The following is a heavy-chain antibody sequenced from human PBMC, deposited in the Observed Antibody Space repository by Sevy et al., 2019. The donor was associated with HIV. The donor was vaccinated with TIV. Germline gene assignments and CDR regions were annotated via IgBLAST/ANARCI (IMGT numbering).Heavy chain of an antibody. Sequence: GGSLRLSCAASGFSFSAYWMNWVRQAPGKGLEWVANIKPVGSDKHYVDSAEGRVTIYRDNAKNSLYLQMNSLRVEDTAMYYCAQETFGRFDSWGQGTLVTVSS. D-gene: IGHD1-26*01. CDR3: AQETFGRFDS. CDR2: IKPVGSDK. J-gene: IGHJ4*02. V-gene: IGHV3-7*01. CDR1: GFSFSAYW.